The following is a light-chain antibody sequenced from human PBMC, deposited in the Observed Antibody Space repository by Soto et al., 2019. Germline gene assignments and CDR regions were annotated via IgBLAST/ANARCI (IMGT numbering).Light chain of an antibody. J-gene: IGKJ5*01. CDR3: KQFEILIT. Sequence: EIVLTQSPGTLSLSPGERAPLSCRSSQTVSSNYLAWYQHKPGQAPRLLIYGASSRATGIPDRFSGSGSGTDFTLAISRLAREDCAVYYCKQFEILITFGQGPRLEIK. CDR2: GAS. CDR1: QTVSSNY. V-gene: IGKV3-20*01.